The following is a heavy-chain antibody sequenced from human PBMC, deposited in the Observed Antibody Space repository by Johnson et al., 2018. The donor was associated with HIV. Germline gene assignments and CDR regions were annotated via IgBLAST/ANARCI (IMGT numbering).Heavy chain of an antibody. Sequence: QMMLVESGGGLVQPGGSLRLSCAASGFTVSSNYMSWVRQAPGKGLEWVAFIRYDGSNTYYEDSVKGRFTISRDNSKNTLYLQMNSLISEDTAVYYCARMTTTVSHHDAFDIWGQGTMVTVSS. D-gene: IGHD4-17*01. CDR3: ARMTTTVSHHDAFDI. CDR1: GFTVSSNY. CDR2: IRYDGSNT. J-gene: IGHJ3*02. V-gene: IGHV3-30*02.